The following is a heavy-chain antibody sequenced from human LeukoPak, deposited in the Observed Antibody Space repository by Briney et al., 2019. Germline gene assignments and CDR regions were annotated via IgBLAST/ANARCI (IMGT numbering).Heavy chain of an antibody. CDR1: GYTFTSYY. CDR2: MNPNSGNT. Sequence: ASVKVSCKASGYTFTSYYMHWVRQAPGQGLEWMGWMNPNSGNTGYAQKFQGRVTMTRNTSISTAYMELSSLRSEDTAVYYCARSWRRRAFDIWGQGTMVTVSS. J-gene: IGHJ3*02. V-gene: IGHV1-8*02. CDR3: ARSWRRRAFDI. D-gene: IGHD6-13*01.